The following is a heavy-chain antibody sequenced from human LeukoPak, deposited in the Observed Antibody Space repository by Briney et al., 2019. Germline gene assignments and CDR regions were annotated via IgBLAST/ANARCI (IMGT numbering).Heavy chain of an antibody. Sequence: SETLSLTCTVSGGSISSSSYYWGWIRQPPGKGLEWIGSIYYSGSTYYNPSPKSRVTISVDTSKNQFSLKLSSVTAADTAVYYCARHRSKYQLLLVWFDPWGQGTLVTVSS. D-gene: IGHD2-2*01. V-gene: IGHV4-39*01. CDR1: GGSISSSSYY. J-gene: IGHJ5*02. CDR2: IYYSGST. CDR3: ARHRSKYQLLLVWFDP.